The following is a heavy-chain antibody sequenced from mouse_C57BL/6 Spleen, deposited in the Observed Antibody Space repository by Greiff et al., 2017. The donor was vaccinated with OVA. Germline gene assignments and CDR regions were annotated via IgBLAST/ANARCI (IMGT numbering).Heavy chain of an antibody. CDR3: ARGGSGHYYAMDY. V-gene: IGHV1-53*01. Sequence: QVQLQQPGPELVKPGASVKLSCKASGYTFPSYWMPWVQQRPGQGLEWIGNINPRNGGTNYNEKLKSKATLTVDKSSSTAYMQLSSLTSEDSAGDYWARGGSGHYYAMDYWGQGTSVTVSS. CDR1: GYTFPSYW. CDR2: INPRNGGT. J-gene: IGHJ4*01. D-gene: IGHD3-2*02.